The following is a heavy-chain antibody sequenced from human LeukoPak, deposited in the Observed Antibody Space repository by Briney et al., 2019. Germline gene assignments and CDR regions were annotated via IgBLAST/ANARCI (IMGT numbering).Heavy chain of an antibody. CDR2: ISGSGGST. J-gene: IGHJ4*02. V-gene: IGHV3-23*01. Sequence: TGGSLRLSCAASGFTFSSYAMSWVRQAPGKGLEWVSAISGSGGSTYYADSVKGRFTISRDNSKNTLYLQMNSLRAEDTAVYYCAKDLSALVVPADYYFDYWGQGTLVTVSS. CDR3: AKDLSALVVPADYYFDY. CDR1: GFTFSSYA. D-gene: IGHD2-2*01.